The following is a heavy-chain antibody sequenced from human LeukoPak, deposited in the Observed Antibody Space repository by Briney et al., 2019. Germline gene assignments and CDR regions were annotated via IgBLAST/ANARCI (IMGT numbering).Heavy chain of an antibody. CDR3: ARDTQAVADYYFDY. V-gene: IGHV3-30-3*01. CDR2: ISYDGSNK. J-gene: IGHJ4*02. D-gene: IGHD6-19*01. Sequence: QPGRSLRLSCAASGFTFSSYAMHWVRQAPGKGLEWVAVISYDGSNKYYADFVKGRFTISRDNSKNTLYLQMNSLRAEDTAVYYCARDTQAVADYYFDYWGQGTLVTVSS. CDR1: GFTFSSYA.